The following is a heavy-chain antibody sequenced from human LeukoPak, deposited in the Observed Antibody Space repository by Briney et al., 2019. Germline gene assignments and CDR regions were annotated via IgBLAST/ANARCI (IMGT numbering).Heavy chain of an antibody. CDR1: GFTFSSYG. CDR2: ISYDGSNK. V-gene: IGHV3-30*18. J-gene: IGHJ4*02. D-gene: IGHD1-1*01. CDR3: AKDPFPPGTD. Sequence: PGGSLRPSCAASGFTFSSYGMHWVRQAPGKGLEWVAVISYDGSNKYYADSVKGRFTISRDNSKNTLYLQMNSLRAEDTAVYYCAKDPFPPGTDWGQGTLVTVSS.